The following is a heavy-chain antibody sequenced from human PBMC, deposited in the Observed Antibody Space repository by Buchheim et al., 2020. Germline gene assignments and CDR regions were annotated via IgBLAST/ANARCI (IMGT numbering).Heavy chain of an antibody. CDR2: ISSSSSTI. V-gene: IGHV3-48*02. CDR1: GFTFSSYS. CDR3: ARRDSSRGMGV. D-gene: IGHD3-22*01. J-gene: IGHJ6*02. Sequence: EVQLVESGGGLVQPGGSLRLSCAASGFTFSSYSMNWVRQAPGKGLEWVSYISSSSSTIYYADSVKSRFTISRDNAKNSLYLQLSSLSDEDTAVYYCARRDSSRGMGVWGQGTT.